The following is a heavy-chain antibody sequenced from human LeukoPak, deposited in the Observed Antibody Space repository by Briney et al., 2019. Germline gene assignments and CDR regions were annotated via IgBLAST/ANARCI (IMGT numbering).Heavy chain of an antibody. CDR3: ARDRRVVAADYYYYYYMDV. CDR2: IYTSGST. D-gene: IGHD2-15*01. J-gene: IGHJ6*03. Sequence: SETLSLTCTVSGGSISSYYWSWIRQPAGKGLEWIGRIYTSGSTNYNPSLKSLVTMSVDTSKNQFSLKLSSVTAADTAVYYCARDRRVVAADYYYYYYMDVWGKGTTVTVSS. V-gene: IGHV4-4*07. CDR1: GGSISSYY.